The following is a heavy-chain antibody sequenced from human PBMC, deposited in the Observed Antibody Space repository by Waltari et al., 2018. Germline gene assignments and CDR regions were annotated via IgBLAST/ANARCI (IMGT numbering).Heavy chain of an antibody. Sequence: QLQLQESGPGLVKPSETLSLTCTFSGGSLNSDSFYWGWIRQPPGKGLEWIGSLYYSGTTYFSPSLRSRVTISLDTSKSQFSLKLSSVTAADTAVYYCARAPDSWGQGTLVTVSS. V-gene: IGHV4-39*01. CDR2: LYYSGTT. J-gene: IGHJ5*01. CDR1: GGSLNSDSFY. CDR3: ARAPDS.